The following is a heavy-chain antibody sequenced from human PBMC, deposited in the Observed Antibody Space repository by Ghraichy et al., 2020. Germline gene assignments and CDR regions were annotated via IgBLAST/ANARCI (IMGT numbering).Heavy chain of an antibody. J-gene: IGHJ6*02. CDR1: GGTFRSYG. CDR2: IIPVSGTA. CDR3: ARLQRGYSGYDPASEGMDV. Sequence: SVKVSCKASGGTFRSYGITWVRQAPGEGLEWVGGIIPVSGTADYAQKFQGRVAITADESTSTVYMELSSLGAEDTAVYYCARLQRGYSGYDPASEGMDVWGQGTTVSVSS. D-gene: IGHD5-12*01. V-gene: IGHV1-69*13.